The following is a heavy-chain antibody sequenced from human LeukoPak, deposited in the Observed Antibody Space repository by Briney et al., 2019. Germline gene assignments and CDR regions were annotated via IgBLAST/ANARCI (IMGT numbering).Heavy chain of an antibody. CDR2: ISASGGST. D-gene: IGHD4-17*01. V-gene: IGHV3-23*01. CDR1: GFTFVGYT. Sequence: GGSLRLSCAASGFTFVGYTMNWVRQAPGKGLQWVSAISASGGSTYYADSVKGRFTMSRDNSKNTLYLQMNSLRAEDTAVYYCAKGTQPSDYGSHFDYWGQGTLVTVSS. J-gene: IGHJ4*02. CDR3: AKGTQPSDYGSHFDY.